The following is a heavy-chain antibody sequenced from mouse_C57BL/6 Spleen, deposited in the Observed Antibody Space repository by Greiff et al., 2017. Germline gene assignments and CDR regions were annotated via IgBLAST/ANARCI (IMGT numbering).Heavy chain of an antibody. Sequence: VQLQQPGAELVMPGASVKLSCKASGYTFTSYWMHWVKQRPGQGLEWIGEIDPSDSYTNYNQKVKGKSTLTVDKSSSTAYMQLSSLTSEDSAVYYCARDYYGSTSWYFDVWGTGTTVTVSS. D-gene: IGHD1-1*01. J-gene: IGHJ1*03. CDR2: IDPSDSYT. CDR1: GYTFTSYW. CDR3: ARDYYGSTSWYFDV. V-gene: IGHV1-69*01.